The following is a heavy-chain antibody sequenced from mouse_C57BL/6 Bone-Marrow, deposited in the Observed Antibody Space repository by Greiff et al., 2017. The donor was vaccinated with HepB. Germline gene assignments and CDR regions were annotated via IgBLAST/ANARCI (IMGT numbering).Heavy chain of an antibody. CDR1: GYTFTDYY. D-gene: IGHD2-4*01. Sequence: EVQLQHSGPKLVKPGASVKISCKASGYTFTDYYMNWVKQSHGKSLEWIGDINPNNGGTSYNQKFKGKATLTVDKSSSTAYMELRSLTSEDSAVYYCARYDYDEVDYWGQGTTLTVSS. J-gene: IGHJ2*01. CDR3: ARYDYDEVDY. V-gene: IGHV1-26*01. CDR2: INPNNGGT.